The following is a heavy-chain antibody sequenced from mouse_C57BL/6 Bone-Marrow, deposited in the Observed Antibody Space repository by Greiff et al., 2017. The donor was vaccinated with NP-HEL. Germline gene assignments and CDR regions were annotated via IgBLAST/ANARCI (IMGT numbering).Heavy chain of an antibody. CDR1: GFTFSSYA. J-gene: IGHJ2*01. V-gene: IGHV5-4*01. CDR3: ARGGTGTDY. D-gene: IGHD4-1*01. CDR2: ISDGGSYT. Sequence: EVQRVESGGGLVKPGGSLKLSCAASGFTFSSYAMSWVRQTPEKRLEWVATISDGGSYTYYPDNVKGRFTISRDDAKNNLYLQMSHLKSEDTAMYYCARGGTGTDYWGQGTTLTVSS.